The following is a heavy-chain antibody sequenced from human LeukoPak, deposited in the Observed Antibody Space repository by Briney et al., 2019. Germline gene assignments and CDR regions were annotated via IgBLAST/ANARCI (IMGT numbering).Heavy chain of an antibody. Sequence: MSSQTLSLTCAVSGGSISSGAYSWSWIRQPPGKGLEWIGYIYHSGSTYYNPPLKSRVTISVDRSKNQFSLKLSSVTAADTAVYYCARGRIGGPKAPFDYWGQGTLVTVSS. CDR1: GGSISSGAYS. CDR3: ARGRIGGPKAPFDY. CDR2: IYHSGST. D-gene: IGHD3-16*01. V-gene: IGHV4-30-2*01. J-gene: IGHJ4*02.